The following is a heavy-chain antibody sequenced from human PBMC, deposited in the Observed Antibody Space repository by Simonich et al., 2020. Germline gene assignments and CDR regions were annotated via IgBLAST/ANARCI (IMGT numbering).Heavy chain of an antibody. CDR2: INPNSGGT. Sequence: QVQLVQSGAEVKKPGASVKVSCKASGYTFTGYYMHWVRQAPGQGIEWMGWINPNSGGTNYEQKFQGRVTMTRDTSISTAYMELSRLRSDDTAVYYCARDPVVPAAIRNAFDIWGQGTMVTVSS. V-gene: IGHV1-2*02. CDR3: ARDPVVPAAIRNAFDI. J-gene: IGHJ3*02. D-gene: IGHD2-2*01. CDR1: GYTFTGYY.